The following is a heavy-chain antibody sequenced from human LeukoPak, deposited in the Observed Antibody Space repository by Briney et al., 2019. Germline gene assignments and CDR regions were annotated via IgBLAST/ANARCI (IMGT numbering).Heavy chain of an antibody. CDR3: F. Sequence: PSETLSLTCSVSGDSLGIYKWSWIRQPPGKGLEWIAHVSSSGSAIYNPSLMSRVSMAVDTSKNQFSLRLISVTAADTAVYFDFWGQGIMVTVSS. J-gene: IGHJ3*01. V-gene: IGHV4-4*09. CDR2: VSSSGSA. CDR1: GDSLGIYK.